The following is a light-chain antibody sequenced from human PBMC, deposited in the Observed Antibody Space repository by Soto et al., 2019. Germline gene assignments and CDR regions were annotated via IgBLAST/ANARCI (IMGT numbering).Light chain of an antibody. Sequence: EIVMTQSPATLSVSLGDRATLSCRASQDVSKNLAWYQQKPGQAPRLLVYGASTRATGIPARLSGSGSGTEFTLTISSLQSGDFAVSYCQQFSTWPYTFGRGTKLEI. CDR1: QDVSKN. J-gene: IGKJ2*01. CDR3: QQFSTWPYT. V-gene: IGKV3-15*01. CDR2: GAS.